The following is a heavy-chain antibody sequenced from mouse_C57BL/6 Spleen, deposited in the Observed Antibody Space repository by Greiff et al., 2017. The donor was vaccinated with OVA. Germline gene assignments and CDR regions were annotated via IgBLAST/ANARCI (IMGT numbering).Heavy chain of an antibody. Sequence: LPESDAELVKPGASVKISCTVSGYTFTDHPIHWMKQRPEQGLEWIGYIYPRDGSTKYNEKFQGKATLTADKSSSTAYMQLNSLTSEDSAVYFCARYADWYFDVWGTGTTVTVSS. V-gene: IGHV1-78*01. CDR1: GYTFTDHP. CDR3: ARYADWYFDV. J-gene: IGHJ1*03. CDR2: IYPRDGST.